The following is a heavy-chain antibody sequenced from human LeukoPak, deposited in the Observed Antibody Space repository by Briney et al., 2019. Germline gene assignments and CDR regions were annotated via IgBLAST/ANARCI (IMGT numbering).Heavy chain of an antibody. CDR3: ARPRQWHRNDAFDI. V-gene: IGHV5-51*01. J-gene: IGHJ3*02. CDR2: INPGDSDT. D-gene: IGHD6-19*01. Sequence: GESLKISCQVSGYIFTNYWIGWVRQMPGKGLEWMGIINPGDSDTRYSPSFQGQVTISADQSISTAHLQWSSLKASDTAMYYCARPRQWHRNDAFDIWGQGTMVTVSS. CDR1: GYIFTNYW.